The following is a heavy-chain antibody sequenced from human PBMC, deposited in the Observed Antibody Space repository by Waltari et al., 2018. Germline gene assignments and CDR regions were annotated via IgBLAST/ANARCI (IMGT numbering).Heavy chain of an antibody. CDR2: IYYSGST. V-gene: IGHV4-59*01. CDR1: GGSISSYY. Sequence: QVQLQESGPGLVKPSETLSLTCTVSGGSISSYYWSWIRPPPGKGLEWIGYIYYSGSTNYNPSLKSRVTISVDTSKNQFSLKLSSVTAADTAVYYCAREVVDYDFWSGYYTGNWFDPWGQGTLVTVSS. D-gene: IGHD3-3*01. J-gene: IGHJ5*02. CDR3: AREVVDYDFWSGYYTGNWFDP.